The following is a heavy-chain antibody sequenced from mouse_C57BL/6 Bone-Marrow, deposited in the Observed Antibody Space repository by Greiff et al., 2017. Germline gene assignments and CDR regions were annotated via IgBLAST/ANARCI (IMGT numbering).Heavy chain of an antibody. Sequence: VQLQESGPGLVAPSQSLSITCTVSGFSLTSYGVDWVRQSPGKGLEWLGVIWGVGSTNYNSALKSRLSISKDNSKSQVFLKMNSLQTDDTAMYYCASPRYGRGFAYWGQGTLVTVSA. CDR3: ASPRYGRGFAY. CDR1: GFSLTSYG. CDR2: IWGVGST. J-gene: IGHJ3*01. D-gene: IGHD1-1*01. V-gene: IGHV2-6*01.